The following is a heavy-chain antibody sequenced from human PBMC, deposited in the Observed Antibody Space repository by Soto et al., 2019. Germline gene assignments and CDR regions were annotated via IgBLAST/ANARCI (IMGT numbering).Heavy chain of an antibody. CDR3: AKDDTAMDTLDY. CDR1: GFTFSSYG. Sequence: PGGSLSLSCAASGFTFSSYGMHWVRQAPGKGLEWVAVISYDGSNKYYADSVKGRFTISRDNSKNTLYLQMNSLRAEDTAVYYCAKDDTAMDTLDYWGQGTLVTVSS. CDR2: ISYDGSNK. V-gene: IGHV3-30*18. J-gene: IGHJ4*02. D-gene: IGHD5-18*01.